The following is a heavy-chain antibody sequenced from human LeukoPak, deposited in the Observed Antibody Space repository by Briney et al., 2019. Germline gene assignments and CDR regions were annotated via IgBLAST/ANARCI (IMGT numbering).Heavy chain of an antibody. D-gene: IGHD6-13*01. CDR3: AKGPSSSLSDYFDY. J-gene: IGHJ4*02. CDR1: GFTFSSYA. Sequence: PGGSLRLSCAASGFTFSSYAMTWVRQAPGEGLEWVSAIGGSGVTTYYADSMKGRFTISRDNSKNTLYLQMNSLRAEDTAVYYCAKGPSSSLSDYFDYWGQGTLVTVSS. V-gene: IGHV3-23*01. CDR2: IGGSGVTT.